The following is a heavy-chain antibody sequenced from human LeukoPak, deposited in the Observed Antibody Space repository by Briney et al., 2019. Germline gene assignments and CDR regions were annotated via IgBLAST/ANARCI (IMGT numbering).Heavy chain of an antibody. CDR3: TTGGYGGQFDY. CDR2: IKSKTDGGTT. Sequence: GGSLTLSCAASGFAFSNARMNGLRQPPAKGLDWVGRIKSKTDGGTTDYAAPVKGRFTISRDDSKNTLYLQMNSLKTGDTAVYYCTTGGYGGQFDYWGQGTLVTVSS. CDR1: GFAFSNAR. D-gene: IGHD5-12*01. J-gene: IGHJ4*02. V-gene: IGHV3-15*01.